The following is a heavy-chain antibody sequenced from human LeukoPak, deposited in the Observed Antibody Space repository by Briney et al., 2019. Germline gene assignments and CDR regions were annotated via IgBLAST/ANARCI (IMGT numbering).Heavy chain of an antibody. Sequence: SETLSLTCTVSGGSISSSYYYWGWIRQPPGKGLEGIGSIYYSGSTYYNPSLRSRVTISVDTSKNQFSLKLSSVTAADTAVYYCARHLIAVAGTGSVFDIWGQGTTVTVSS. CDR1: GGSISSSYYY. D-gene: IGHD6-19*01. CDR3: ARHLIAVAGTGSVFDI. CDR2: IYYSGST. J-gene: IGHJ3*02. V-gene: IGHV4-39*01.